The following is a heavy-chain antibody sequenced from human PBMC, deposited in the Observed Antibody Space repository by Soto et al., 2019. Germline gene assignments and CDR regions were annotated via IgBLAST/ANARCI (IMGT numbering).Heavy chain of an antibody. CDR3: ASSVKSSTSCYMAGCDYYYGRDV. V-gene: IGHV5-10-1*01. J-gene: IGHJ6*02. CDR2: IDPSDSYT. D-gene: IGHD2-2*02. CDR1: GYSFTSYW. Sequence: PGESLKISCKGSGYSFTSYWISWVRQMPGKGLEWMGRIDPSDSYTNYSPSFQGHVTISADKSISTAYLQWSSLKASDTAMYYCASSVKSSTSCYMAGCDYYYGRDVWGQGTTVTVSS.